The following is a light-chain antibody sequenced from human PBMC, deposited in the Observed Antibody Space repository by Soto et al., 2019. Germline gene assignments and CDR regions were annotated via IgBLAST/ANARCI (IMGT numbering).Light chain of an antibody. CDR3: GSYTASDIWL. CDR1: NSDVGGYNF. CDR2: AVS. V-gene: IGLV2-11*01. J-gene: IGLJ3*02. Sequence: QSALTQPRSVSGSPGQSVTISCTGTNSDVGGYNFVSWYQQLPGKAPKLMISAVSQRPSVVPDRFSGSKSGNTASLTISGLQADDEDDYFCGSYTASDIWLFGGGTKLTVL.